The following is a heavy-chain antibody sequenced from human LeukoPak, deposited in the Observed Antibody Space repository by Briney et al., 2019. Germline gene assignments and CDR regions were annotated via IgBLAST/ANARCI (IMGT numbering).Heavy chain of an antibody. CDR1: GFAFDEHG. CDR3: ARAPITSPFYFDS. J-gene: IGHJ4*02. D-gene: IGHD2-2*01. CDR2: INWSGGST. Sequence: GGSLRLSCTASGFAFDEHGMSWVRQVPGKGLERFSGINWSGGSTGYADPLRGRFTISRDNAKNSLYLQMDSLRAEDTALYYCARAPITSPFYFDSWGQGTLVTVSS. V-gene: IGHV3-20*04.